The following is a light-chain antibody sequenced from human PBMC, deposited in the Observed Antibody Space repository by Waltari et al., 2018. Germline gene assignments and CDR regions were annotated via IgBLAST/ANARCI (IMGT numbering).Light chain of an antibody. CDR2: GSS. J-gene: IGKJ3*01. V-gene: IGKV3-11*01. CDR3: QHTTDWPPAFT. Sequence: QATRPFPPGEEPTPPSRASQSVSAYLAWYQQKPGQAPRLLIYGSSTRATGVPDRFSGRGSGTDFSLTISSVEPEDFAVYYCQHTTDWPPAFTFGPGTRVDLK. CDR1: QSVSAY.